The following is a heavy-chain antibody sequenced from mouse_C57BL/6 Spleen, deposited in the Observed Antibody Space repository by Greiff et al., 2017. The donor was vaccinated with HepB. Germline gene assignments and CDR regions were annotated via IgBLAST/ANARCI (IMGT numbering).Heavy chain of an antibody. CDR3: ARWGSSGYGY. V-gene: IGHV1-82*01. Sequence: VQLQESGPELVKPGASVKISCKASGYAFSSSWMNWVKQRPGKGLEWIGRIYPGDGDTNYNGKFKGKATLTADKSSSTAYMQLSSLTSEDSAVYCCARWGSSGYGYWGQGTTLTVSS. D-gene: IGHD3-2*02. CDR1: GYAFSSSW. J-gene: IGHJ2*01. CDR2: IYPGDGDT.